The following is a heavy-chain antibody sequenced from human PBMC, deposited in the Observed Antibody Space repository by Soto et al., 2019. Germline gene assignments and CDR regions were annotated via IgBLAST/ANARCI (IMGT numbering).Heavy chain of an antibody. D-gene: IGHD6-6*01. V-gene: IGHV4-38-2*02. Sequence: SETLSLTCAVSGYSISSGYYWGWIRQPPGKGLEWIGSIYHSGSTYYNPSLKSRVTISVDTSKNQLSLKLSSVTAADTAVYYCARESIAARPYYYYGMDVWGQGTTVTVSS. J-gene: IGHJ6*02. CDR3: ARESIAARPYYYYGMDV. CDR2: IYHSGST. CDR1: GYSISSGYY.